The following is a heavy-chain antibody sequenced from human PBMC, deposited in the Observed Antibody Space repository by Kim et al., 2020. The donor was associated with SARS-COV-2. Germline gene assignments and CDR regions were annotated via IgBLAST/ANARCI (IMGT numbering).Heavy chain of an antibody. J-gene: IGHJ6*02. V-gene: IGHV3-74*01. CDR3: AREPNYYYYYAMDV. Sequence: YADSVKGRFTISRDNAKNTLYLQMNSLRADDTAVYYCAREPNYYYYYAMDVWGQGTTVTVSS.